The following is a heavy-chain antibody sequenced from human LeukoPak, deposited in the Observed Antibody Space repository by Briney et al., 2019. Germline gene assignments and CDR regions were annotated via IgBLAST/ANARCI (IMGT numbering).Heavy chain of an antibody. J-gene: IGHJ4*02. V-gene: IGHV3-11*04. CDR3: ARIWYFGDNNWCYFDY. CDR2: ISSPGTTL. D-gene: IGHD1-20*01. CDR1: GFRFSDYY. Sequence: GGSLRLSCAASGFRFSDYYMTWIRQAPGKGPEWVAYISSPGTTLYYVDSVKGRFTISRDNAKNSMYLQMNSLRAEDTAIYYCARIWYFGDNNWCYFDYWGQGTLVTVSS.